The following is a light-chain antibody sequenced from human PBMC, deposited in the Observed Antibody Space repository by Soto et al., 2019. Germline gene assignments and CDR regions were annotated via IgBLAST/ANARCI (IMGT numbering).Light chain of an antibody. CDR2: AAS. V-gene: IGKV1-39*01. CDR3: LQSFSTPIS. Sequence: DIQMTQSPSSLPASVGDRVTITCRAGQSIDTYLNWFQQTPGKAPKLLIYAASNLQSGVPSRFSGSGSGTDFTLTITSLQPEDFATYFCLQSFSTPISFGQGTKLEIE. CDR1: QSIDTY. J-gene: IGKJ2*01.